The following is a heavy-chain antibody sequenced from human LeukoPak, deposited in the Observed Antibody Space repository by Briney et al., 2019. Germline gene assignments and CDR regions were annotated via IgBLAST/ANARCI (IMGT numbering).Heavy chain of an antibody. J-gene: IGHJ4*02. V-gene: IGHV3-30*03. CDR2: ISSAGSNK. CDR3: ARDMRIDY. CDR1: GFTFSSYG. Sequence: GGSLRLSCAASGFTFSSYGMHWVRQAPGKGLEWVAIISSAGSNKYYADSVKGRFTISRGNSKNTLYLQMNSLRAEDTAVYYCARDMRIDYWGQGTLVTVSS. D-gene: IGHD3-16*01.